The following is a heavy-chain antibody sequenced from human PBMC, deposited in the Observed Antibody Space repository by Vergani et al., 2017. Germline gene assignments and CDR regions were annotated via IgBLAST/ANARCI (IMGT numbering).Heavy chain of an antibody. J-gene: IGHJ4*02. Sequence: QVQLVESGGGVVQPGRSLRLSCAASGFTFSSYGMHWVRQAPGKGLEWVAVIWYDGSNKYYADSVKGRFTISRDNSKNTLYLQMNSLSAEDTAVYYCARDPVVPAAMYFDYWGQGTLVTVSS. CDR3: ARDPVVPAAMYFDY. CDR1: GFTFSSYG. V-gene: IGHV3-33*01. CDR2: IWYDGSNK. D-gene: IGHD2-2*01.